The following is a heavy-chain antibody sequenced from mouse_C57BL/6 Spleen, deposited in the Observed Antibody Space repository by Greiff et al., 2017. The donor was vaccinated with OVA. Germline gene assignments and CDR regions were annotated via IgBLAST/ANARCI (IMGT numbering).Heavy chain of an antibody. D-gene: IGHD1-1*01. CDR2: IDPSDSYT. J-gene: IGHJ3*01. CDR1: GYTFTSYW. V-gene: IGHV1-50*01. CDR3: ARSYYGSSQSFAY. Sequence: QQSCKASGYTFTSYWMQWVKQRPGQGLEWIGEIDPSDSYTNYNQKFKGKATLTVDTSSSTAYMQLSSLTSEDSAVYYCARSYYGSSQSFAYWGQGTLVTVSA.